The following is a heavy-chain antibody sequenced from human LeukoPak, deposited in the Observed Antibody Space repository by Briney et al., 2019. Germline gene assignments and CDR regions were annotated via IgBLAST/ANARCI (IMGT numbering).Heavy chain of an antibody. D-gene: IGHD3-16*01. CDR3: ARGDYDRDI. CDR2: INHSGST. J-gene: IGHJ3*02. Sequence: SETLSLTRAVYGGSFSGYYWSWIRQPPGKGLEWIGEINHSGSTNYNPSLKSRVTISVDTSKNQFSLKLSSVTAADTAVYYCARGDYDRDIWGQGTMVTVSS. V-gene: IGHV4-34*01. CDR1: GGSFSGYY.